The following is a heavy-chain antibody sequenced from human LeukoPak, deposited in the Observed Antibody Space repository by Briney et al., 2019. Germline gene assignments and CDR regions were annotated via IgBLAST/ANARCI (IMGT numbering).Heavy chain of an antibody. J-gene: IGHJ4*02. Sequence: KTGGSLRLSCAASGFTFSRYSMNWVRQAPGKGLEWVSSISSSSSYIYYGDSVKGRFTISRDNAKNSLYLQMNSLRAEDTAVYYCAKGANYGQANLENYFDYWGQGTLVTVSS. CDR1: GFTFSRYS. D-gene: IGHD4/OR15-4a*01. V-gene: IGHV3-21*01. CDR3: AKGANYGQANLENYFDY. CDR2: ISSSSSYI.